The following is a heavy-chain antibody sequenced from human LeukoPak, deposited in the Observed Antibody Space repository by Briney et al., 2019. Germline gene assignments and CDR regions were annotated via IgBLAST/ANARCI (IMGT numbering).Heavy chain of an antibody. Sequence: PSETLSLTCTVSGGSIGSGGYYWSWIRQHPGKGLEWIGYIYYSGSTYYNPSLKSRVTISVDTSKNQFSLKLSSVTAADTAVYYCARSRDIVVVPAAMGGWFDPWGQGTLVTVSS. CDR3: ARSRDIVVVPAAMGGWFDP. CDR2: IYYSGST. J-gene: IGHJ5*02. V-gene: IGHV4-31*03. D-gene: IGHD2-2*01. CDR1: GGSIGSGGYY.